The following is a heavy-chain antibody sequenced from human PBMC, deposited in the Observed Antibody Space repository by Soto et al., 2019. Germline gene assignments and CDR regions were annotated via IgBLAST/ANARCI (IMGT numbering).Heavy chain of an antibody. CDR2: INHSGST. V-gene: IGHV4-34*08. Sequence: SETQCLTSAVDGGTFSGYCWSWIRQPPGKGLEWIGEINHSGSTNYNPSLKSRVTISVDTSKNQFSLKLSSVTAADTAVYYCAKAAAWCLESWGPGTLVTVSS. CDR3: AKAAAWCLES. D-gene: IGHD2-8*01. J-gene: IGHJ4*02. CDR1: GGTFSGYC.